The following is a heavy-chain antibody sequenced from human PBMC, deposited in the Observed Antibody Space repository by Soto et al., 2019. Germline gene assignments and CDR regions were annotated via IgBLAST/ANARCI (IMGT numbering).Heavy chain of an antibody. J-gene: IGHJ4*02. CDR1: GFTFSSSA. CDR3: AREFKGDLVVVVAARGSYFDS. V-gene: IGHV1-58*01. D-gene: IGHD2-15*01. CDR2: IDVGSTNA. Sequence: GASVKVSCKTSGFTFSSSAVHWVRQARGLRLQWIGWIDVGSTNANYAQMLQERVTISRDMSTSTAYMELSSLRAEDTAMYYCAREFKGDLVVVVAARGSYFDSWGQGTLVTVSS.